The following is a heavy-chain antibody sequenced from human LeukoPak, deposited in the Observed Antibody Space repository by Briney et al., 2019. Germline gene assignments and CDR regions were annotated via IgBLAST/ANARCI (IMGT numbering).Heavy chain of an antibody. D-gene: IGHD2-2*01. CDR3: ARTQSAANDAFDV. CDR2: ISSSSSTI. V-gene: IGHV3-48*04. CDR1: GFTFSSYS. Sequence: PGGSLRLSCAASGFTFSSYSMNWVRQAPGKGLEWVSYISSSSSTIYYADSVKGRFTISRDNAKNSLYLQMNSLRAEDTAVYYCARTQSAANDAFDVWGQGTMVTVSS. J-gene: IGHJ3*01.